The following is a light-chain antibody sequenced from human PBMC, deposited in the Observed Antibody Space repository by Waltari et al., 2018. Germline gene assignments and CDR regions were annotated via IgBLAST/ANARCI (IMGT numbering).Light chain of an antibody. Sequence: EFLLTQSPGTLSLSPGARSILSCRASQSVTRALAWYQQKPGQAPRLLIYGASNRATGIPDRFSGSGSGTDFSLTISRLEPEDFAVYYCQHYVRLPATFGQGTKVEIK. CDR3: QHYVRLPAT. CDR1: QSVTRA. CDR2: GAS. V-gene: IGKV3-20*01. J-gene: IGKJ1*01.